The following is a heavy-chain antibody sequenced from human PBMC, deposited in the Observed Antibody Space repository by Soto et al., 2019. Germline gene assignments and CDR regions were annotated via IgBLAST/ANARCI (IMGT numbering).Heavy chain of an antibody. CDR3: ARYTAGTMFDY. CDR2: IYYSGST. J-gene: IGHJ4*02. V-gene: IGHV4-39*01. D-gene: IGHD1-7*01. CDR1: DGSISRSSHY. Sequence: PSETLSLTCNVSDGSISRSSHYWGWIRQPPGKGLEWIGSIYYSGSTHYKPSNPSLKSRVTISVDTSKNQFSLKLSSVTAADTAVYYCARYTAGTMFDYWGQGILVTVSS.